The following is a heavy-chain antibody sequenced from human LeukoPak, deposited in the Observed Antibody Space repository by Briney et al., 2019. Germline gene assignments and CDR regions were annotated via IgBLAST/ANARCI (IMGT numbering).Heavy chain of an antibody. D-gene: IGHD3-9*01. CDR2: INPSGGST. CDR1: GYTFTSYY. J-gene: IGHJ5*02. V-gene: IGHV1-46*01. Sequence: ASVKVSCKASGYTFTSYYMHWVRQAPGQGLEWMGIINPSGGSTSYAQKFQGRVTMTRDTSTSTVYMELSSLRSEDTAVYYCARDPTYYDILTAQLEPPYNWFDPWGQGTLVTVSS. CDR3: ARDPTYYDILTAQLEPPYNWFDP.